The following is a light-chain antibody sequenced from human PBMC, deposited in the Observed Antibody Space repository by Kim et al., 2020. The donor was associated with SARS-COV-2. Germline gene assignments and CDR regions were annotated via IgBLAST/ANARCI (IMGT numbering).Light chain of an antibody. J-gene: IGLJ2*01. CDR1: SLRSYY. CDR2: GKN. Sequence: VAMGQTVRITCQGDSLRSYYATWYKQKQGQAPIVVIYGKNNRPSGIPDRVSGSSSGNTASLTITGTQAGDEADYYCNSRDSNDNVVFGGGTQLTVL. V-gene: IGLV3-19*01. CDR3: NSRDSNDNVV.